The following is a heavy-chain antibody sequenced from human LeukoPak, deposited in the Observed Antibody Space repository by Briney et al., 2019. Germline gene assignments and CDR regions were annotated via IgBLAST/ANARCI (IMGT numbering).Heavy chain of an antibody. CDR2: ISTDGSNK. CDR3: AKAKGNDGDYGEDSYYYYGMDV. V-gene: IGHV3-30*13. J-gene: IGHJ6*02. CDR1: GFALSSFG. D-gene: IGHD4-17*01. Sequence: GGSLRLSCVASGFALSSFGMHWVSQAPGKGLEWVAVISTDGSNKTYADSVKGRFTIYRDNSKNRVYLQMNRLRAKDTAVYYCAKAKGNDGDYGEDSYYYYGMDVWGQGTTVTVSS.